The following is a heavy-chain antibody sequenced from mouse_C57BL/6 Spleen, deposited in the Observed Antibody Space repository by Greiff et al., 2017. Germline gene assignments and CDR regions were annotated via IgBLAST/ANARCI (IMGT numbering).Heavy chain of an antibody. CDR1: GYTFTSYW. CDR2: IDPSDSYT. D-gene: IGHD1-1*01. CDR3: ALVHYYGSSSWFAY. J-gene: IGHJ3*01. Sequence: QVQLKQPGAELVMPGASVKLSCKASGYTFTSYWMHWVKQRPGQGLEWIGEIDPSDSYTNYNQKFKGKSTLTVDKSSSTAYMQLSSLTSEDSAVYYCALVHYYGSSSWFAYWGQGTLVTVSA. V-gene: IGHV1-69*01.